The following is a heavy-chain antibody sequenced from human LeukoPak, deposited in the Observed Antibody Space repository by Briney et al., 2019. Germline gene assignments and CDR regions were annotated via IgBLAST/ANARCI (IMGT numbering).Heavy chain of an antibody. V-gene: IGHV3-53*01. CDR2: IYSGGST. D-gene: IGHD3-22*01. CDR1: GFTASSNY. Sequence: GGSLRLSCAASGFTASSNYMSWVRQAPGKGLEWVSVIYSGGSTYYADSVKGRFTISRDNSKNTLYLQMNSLRAEDTAVYYCARGGYYYDSSGYYSTFDYWGQGTLVTVSS. CDR3: ARGGYYYDSSGYYSTFDY. J-gene: IGHJ4*02.